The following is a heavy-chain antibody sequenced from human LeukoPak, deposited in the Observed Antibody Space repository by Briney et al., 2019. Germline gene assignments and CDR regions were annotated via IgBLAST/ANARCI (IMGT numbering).Heavy chain of an antibody. CDR2: ISTTNSYI. CDR1: GFTFSAYN. CDR3: ARRATTERGHSYGLDY. Sequence: GGSLRLSCVVSGFTFSAYNMNWVRQAPGKGLEWVSSISTTNSYIYYADSVTGRFTISGDNAKNSLYLQMHSLRAEDTAVYYCARRATTERGHSYGLDYWGQGTLVTVS. J-gene: IGHJ4*02. V-gene: IGHV3-21*01. D-gene: IGHD5-18*01.